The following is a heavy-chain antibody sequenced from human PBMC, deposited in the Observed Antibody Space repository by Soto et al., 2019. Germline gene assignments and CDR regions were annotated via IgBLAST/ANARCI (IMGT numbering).Heavy chain of an antibody. CDR3: ARQVGWELPPGHYYYYYGMDV. J-gene: IGHJ6*02. V-gene: IGHV4-39*01. CDR1: GGSISSSSYY. D-gene: IGHD1-26*01. CDR2: IYYSGST. Sequence: QLQLQESGPGLVKPSETLSLTCTVSGGSISSSSYYWGWIRQPPGKGLEWIGSIYYSGSTYYNPPLKSRVTISVDTSKNQFSLKLSSVTAADTAVYYCARQVGWELPPGHYYYYYGMDVWGQGTTVTVSS.